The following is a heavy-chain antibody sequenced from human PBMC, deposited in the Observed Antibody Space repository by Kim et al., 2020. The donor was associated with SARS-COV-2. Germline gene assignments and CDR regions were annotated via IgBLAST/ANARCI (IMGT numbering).Heavy chain of an antibody. Sequence: SETLSLTCTVSGGSISSNYWNWIRQPPGKGLEWIGHIDYSGRTNYNPSLKSRVTISIDTSKNQFSLKLSSVAAADTAVYYCARGGYCSSTNCYLYHAFDNW. CDR2: IDYSGRT. J-gene: IGHJ3*02. CDR3: ARGGYCSSTNCYLYHAFDN. V-gene: IGHV4-59*13. D-gene: IGHD2-2*01. CDR1: GGSISSNY.